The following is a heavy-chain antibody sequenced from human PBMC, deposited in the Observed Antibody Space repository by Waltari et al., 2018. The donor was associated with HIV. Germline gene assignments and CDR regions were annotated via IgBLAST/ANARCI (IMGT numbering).Heavy chain of an antibody. CDR2: IKQDGSEK. CDR3: ARLRGGYDFDY. V-gene: IGHV3-7*01. CDR1: GFTFSRYW. J-gene: IGHJ4*02. D-gene: IGHD5-12*01. Sequence: EVQLVESGGGLVQPGGSLRLSCAASGFTFSRYWMSWVRQAPGEGLECVANIKQDGSEKSYVDSVKGRFTISRDNAKNSLYLQMNNLRAEDTAVYYCARLRGGYDFDYWGQGTLVTVSS.